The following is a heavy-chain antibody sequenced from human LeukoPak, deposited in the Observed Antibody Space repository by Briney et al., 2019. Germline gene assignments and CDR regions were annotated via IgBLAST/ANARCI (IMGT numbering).Heavy chain of an antibody. D-gene: IGHD6-19*01. CDR3: AREPGTSVAVAGSDSYLYYYYMDV. Sequence: SETLSLTCTVSGGSISSSSYYWGWIRQPPGKGLEWIGSIYYSGSTYYNPSLKSRVTISVDTSKNQFSLKLSSVTAADTAVYYCAREPGTSVAVAGSDSYLYYYYMDVWGTGTRVTISS. J-gene: IGHJ6*03. CDR1: GGSISSSSYY. CDR2: IYYSGST. V-gene: IGHV4-39*01.